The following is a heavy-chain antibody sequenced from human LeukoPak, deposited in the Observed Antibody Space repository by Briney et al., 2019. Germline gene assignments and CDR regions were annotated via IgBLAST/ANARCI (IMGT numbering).Heavy chain of an antibody. D-gene: IGHD1-26*01. V-gene: IGHV3-21*01. CDR3: ARAQSGSYYPPWFDP. CDR1: GFTFSSYS. CDR2: ISSSSSYI. J-gene: IGHJ5*02. Sequence: PGGSLRLSCAASGFTFSSYSMNWVRQAPGKGLEWVSSISSSSSYIYYADSVKGRFTISRDDAKNSLYLQMNSLRAEDTAVYYCARAQSGSYYPPWFDPWGQGTLVTVSS.